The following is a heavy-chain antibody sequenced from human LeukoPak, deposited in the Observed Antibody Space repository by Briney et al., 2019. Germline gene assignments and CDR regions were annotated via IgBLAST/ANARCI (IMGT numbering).Heavy chain of an antibody. D-gene: IGHD2-15*01. J-gene: IGHJ4*02. V-gene: IGHV3-23*01. Sequence: RGSLRLSCAASGFTFSSYAMSWVRQAPGKGMEWVSTISGSGGSTYYADSVKGRFTISRDNSKNTVYLQLNSLRAEDTAVYYCAKRPYCSGAVCYDIDYWGQGTLVTVSS. CDR3: AKRPYCSGAVCYDIDY. CDR2: ISGSGGST. CDR1: GFTFSSYA.